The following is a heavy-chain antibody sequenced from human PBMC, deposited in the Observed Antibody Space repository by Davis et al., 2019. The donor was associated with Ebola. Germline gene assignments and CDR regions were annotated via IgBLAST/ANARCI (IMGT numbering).Heavy chain of an antibody. CDR3: AKDQSWGLVSHYYYYYGMDV. J-gene: IGHJ6*02. Sequence: GESLKISCAASGFTFTSYGMNWVRQAPGKGLEWVAVIWYDGSNKYYADSVKGRFTISRDNSKNTLYLQMNSLRAEDTAVYYCAKDQSWGLVSHYYYYYGMDVWGQGTTVTVSS. D-gene: IGHD3/OR15-3a*01. CDR2: IWYDGSNK. CDR1: GFTFTSYG. V-gene: IGHV3-33*06.